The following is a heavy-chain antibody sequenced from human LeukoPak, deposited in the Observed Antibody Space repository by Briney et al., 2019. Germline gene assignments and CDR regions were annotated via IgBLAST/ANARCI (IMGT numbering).Heavy chain of an antibody. V-gene: IGHV1-46*01. CDR3: ARDTSYDSSGYYGWFDP. CDR2: INPSGGST. Sequence: ASVKLSCKASGYTFTSYYMHWVRQAPGQGLEWMGIINPSGGSTSYGQKFQGRVTMTRDMSTSTVYMELSSLRSKDTAVYYGARDTSYDSSGYYGWFDPWGQGTLVTVSS. CDR1: GYTFTSYY. J-gene: IGHJ5*02. D-gene: IGHD3-22*01.